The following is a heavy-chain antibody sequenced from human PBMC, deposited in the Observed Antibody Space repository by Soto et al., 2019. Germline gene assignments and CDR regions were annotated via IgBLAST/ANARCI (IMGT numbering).Heavy chain of an antibody. Sequence: QVTLKESGPVLVKPTETLTLRCTVSGLSITDSEMGVSWIRQPPGQPLEWLAHIASSGEKSYRTFLKSRVTXXXXXXXXXXXXXXXXXXXXXXATYYCARRHLAVAVSPWFDPWGQGIPVTVSS. D-gene: IGHD4-17*01. V-gene: IGHV2-26*01. J-gene: IGHJ5*02. CDR1: GLSITDSEMG. CDR2: IASSGEK. CDR3: ARRHLAVAVSPWFDP.